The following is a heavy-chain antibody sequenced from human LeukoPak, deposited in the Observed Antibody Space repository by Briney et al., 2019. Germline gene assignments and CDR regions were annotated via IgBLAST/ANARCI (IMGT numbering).Heavy chain of an antibody. Sequence: SSVKVSCXASGGTFSSYAISWVRQAPGQGLEWMGGIIPIFGTANYAQKFQGRVTITADESTSTAYMELSSLRSEDTAVYYCARMYYDFWSGSGLDIWGQGTMVTVSS. V-gene: IGHV1-69*01. D-gene: IGHD3-3*01. CDR1: GGTFSSYA. J-gene: IGHJ3*02. CDR2: IIPIFGTA. CDR3: ARMYYDFWSGSGLDI.